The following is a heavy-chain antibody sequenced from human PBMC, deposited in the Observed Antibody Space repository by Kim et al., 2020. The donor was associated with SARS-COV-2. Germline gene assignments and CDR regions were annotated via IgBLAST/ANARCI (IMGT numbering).Heavy chain of an antibody. D-gene: IGHD6-13*01. Sequence: GESLKISCKGSGYSFTSYWIGWVRQMPGKGLEWMGIIYPGDSDTRYTPSFQGQVTISADKSISTAYLQWSSLKASDTAMYYCAGLIIAAAGNHCPGMDVWGQGTTVTVSS. CDR2: IYPGDSDT. V-gene: IGHV5-51*01. CDR1: GYSFTSYW. J-gene: IGHJ6*02. CDR3: AGLIIAAAGNHCPGMDV.